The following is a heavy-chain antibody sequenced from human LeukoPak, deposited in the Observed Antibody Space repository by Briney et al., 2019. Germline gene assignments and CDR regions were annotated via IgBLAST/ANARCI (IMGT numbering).Heavy chain of an antibody. J-gene: IGHJ4*02. CDR3: ARHSSSAWYYYFDY. CDR2: VDYTGIT. D-gene: IGHD6-19*01. Sequence: SETLSLTCTVSGGSISSSGYYWGWIRQPPGKGLEWIGSVDYTGITSHSPSLKSRVTISVDTSKNQFSLNLNSVTAADTAVYYCARHSSSAWYYYFDYWGQGSFVTVSS. CDR1: GGSISSSGYY. V-gene: IGHV4-39*01.